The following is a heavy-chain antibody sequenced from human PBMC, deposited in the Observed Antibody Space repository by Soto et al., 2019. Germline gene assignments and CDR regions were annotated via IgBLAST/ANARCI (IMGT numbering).Heavy chain of an antibody. CDR2: IYSSGST. CDR3: ARDDNYFDP. Sequence: SETLSLTCTVSGGSVSSSSYFWSWIRQPPGKGLEWIGYIYSSGSTNYNPSLKSRVTISLDTSKNQFSLKLNSVTPADTAVYYCARDDNYFDPCGQGTLVTVSS. V-gene: IGHV4-61*01. J-gene: IGHJ5*02. CDR1: GGSVSSSSYF.